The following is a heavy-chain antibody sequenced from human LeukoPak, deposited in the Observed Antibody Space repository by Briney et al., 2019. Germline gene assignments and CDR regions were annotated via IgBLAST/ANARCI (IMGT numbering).Heavy chain of an antibody. J-gene: IGHJ6*02. Sequence: ASVKVSCKASGYTFTGYYMYWVRQAPGQGLEWMGRINPNSGGTNYAQKFQGRVTMTRDTSISTAYMELSRLRSDDTAVYYCARDWKVLLWFGEFQKDYYGMDVWGQGTTVTVSS. CDR3: ARDWKVLLWFGEFQKDYYGMDV. D-gene: IGHD3-10*01. CDR2: INPNSGGT. CDR1: GYTFTGYY. V-gene: IGHV1-2*06.